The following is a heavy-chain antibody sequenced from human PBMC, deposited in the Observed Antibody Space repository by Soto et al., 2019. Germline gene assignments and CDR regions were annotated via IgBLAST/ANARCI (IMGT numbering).Heavy chain of an antibody. CDR1: GFTFSDYY. D-gene: IGHD3-22*01. J-gene: IGHJ4*02. Sequence: GGSLRLSXAASGFTFSDYYMSWIRQAPGKGLEWVSYISSSSSYTNYADSVKGRFTISRDNAKNSLYLQMNSLRAEDTAVYYCARELYYYDSSGYYSDYWGQGTLVTVSS. V-gene: IGHV3-11*06. CDR2: ISSSSSYT. CDR3: ARELYYYDSSGYYSDY.